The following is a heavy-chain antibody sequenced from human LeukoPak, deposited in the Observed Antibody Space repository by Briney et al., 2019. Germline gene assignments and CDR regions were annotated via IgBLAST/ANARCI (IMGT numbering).Heavy chain of an antibody. J-gene: IGHJ3*02. Sequence: GGSLRLSCAASGFTFSDYYMSWVRQAPGKGLEWVSYISSSGSTIYYADSVKGRFTISRDNAKNSLYLQMNSLRAEDTAVYYCASPRKIVVVTAGAFDIWGQGTMVTVSS. CDR2: ISSSGSTI. V-gene: IGHV3-11*01. CDR1: GFTFSDYY. D-gene: IGHD2-21*02. CDR3: ASPRKIVVVTAGAFDI.